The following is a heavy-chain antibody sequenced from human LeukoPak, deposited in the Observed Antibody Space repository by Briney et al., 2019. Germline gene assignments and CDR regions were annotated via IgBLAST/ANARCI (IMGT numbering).Heavy chain of an antibody. CDR1: GITFSRYS. V-gene: IGHV3-48*04. J-gene: IGHJ4*02. Sequence: GGSLRLSCAASGITFSRYSMNWVRQAPGKGLEWVSYISSSSSSIKYADSVKGRFTISRNNAKNSLYLQMSSLRAEDTAVYYCALGWYAIDYWGQGTLVTVSS. D-gene: IGHD6-19*01. CDR3: ALGWYAIDY. CDR2: ISSSSSSI.